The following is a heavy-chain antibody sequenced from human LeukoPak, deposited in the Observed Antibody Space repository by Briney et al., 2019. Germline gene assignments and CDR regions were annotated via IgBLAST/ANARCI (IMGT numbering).Heavy chain of an antibody. CDR3: TRVGSGSFDY. CDR2: SYYSGST. D-gene: IGHD6-19*01. CDR1: GGFISTYY. V-gene: IGHV4-59*01. J-gene: IGHJ4*02. Sequence: SETLSLTCTLSGGFISTYYWSWIRQPPGKGLEWIGYSYYSGSTNCNPSLKGRVTISVDSSKNQFSLKLSSLTAADTAVYYWTRVGSGSFDYWGQGTLVTVSS.